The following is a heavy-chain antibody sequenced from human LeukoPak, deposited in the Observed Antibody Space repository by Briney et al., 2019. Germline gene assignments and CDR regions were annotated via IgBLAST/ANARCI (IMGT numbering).Heavy chain of an antibody. Sequence: GGSLRPSCAASGFTFTSHWMHWVRQVPGKGLLWVSVISTDGSISGYADSVKGRFTISRDNAKNTVYLQMNSLRAEDTAVYYCARDHARVFEAVMSWWFDPWGQGNLVTVSS. CDR3: ARDHARVFEAVMSWWFDP. CDR1: GFTFTSHW. J-gene: IGHJ5*02. V-gene: IGHV3-74*01. D-gene: IGHD3-3*01. CDR2: ISTDGSIS.